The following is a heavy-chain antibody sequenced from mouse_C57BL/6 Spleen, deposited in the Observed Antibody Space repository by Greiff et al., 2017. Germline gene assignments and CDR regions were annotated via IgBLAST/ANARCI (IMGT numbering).Heavy chain of an antibody. CDR3: ARGGYNGKYGN. D-gene: IGHD2-1*01. Sequence: EVKLVESGAELVRPGSSVKMSCKTSGYTFTSYGINWVKQRPGQGLEWIGYIYIGNGYTEYTEKFKGKDTLTSDPSSSTAYMQLSSLTSKDSASYFCARGGYNGKYGNRGQGETLTVSS. V-gene: IGHV1-58*01. CDR1: GYTFTSYG. CDR2: IYIGNGYT. J-gene: IGHJ2*01.